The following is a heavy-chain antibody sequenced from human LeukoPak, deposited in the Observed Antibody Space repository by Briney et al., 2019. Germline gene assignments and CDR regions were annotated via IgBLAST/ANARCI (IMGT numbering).Heavy chain of an antibody. CDR1: GFTVSSNY. J-gene: IGHJ3*02. CDR2: ISYDGSNK. V-gene: IGHV3-30*03. Sequence: PGGSLRLSCAASGFTVSSNYMSWVRQAPGKGLEWVALISYDGSNKYYADSVKGRFTISRDNAKNSLYLQMNSLRAEDTAVYYCARSITIFGVVIYAFDIWGQGTMVTVSS. D-gene: IGHD3-3*01. CDR3: ARSITIFGVVIYAFDI.